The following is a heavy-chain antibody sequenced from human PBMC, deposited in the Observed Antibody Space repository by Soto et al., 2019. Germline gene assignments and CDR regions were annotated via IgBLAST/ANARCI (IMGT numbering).Heavy chain of an antibody. D-gene: IGHD7-27*01. V-gene: IGHV1-69*01. CDR1: GGTFSSDA. J-gene: IGHJ3*02. CDR3: ARVWGSLYDFDI. CDR2: IIPIFSTA. Sequence: QVQLVQSGAEVKKPGSSVKVSCKASGGTFSSDAISWVRQAPGQGIEWMGGIIPIFSTANYAQKFQGRVTITADESTSTAYMELSSLRVEDTTVYYCARVWGSLYDFDIWGQGTMVTVTS.